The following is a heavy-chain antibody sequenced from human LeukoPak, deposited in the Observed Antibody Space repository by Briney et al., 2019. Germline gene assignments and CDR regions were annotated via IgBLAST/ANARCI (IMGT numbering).Heavy chain of an antibody. CDR3: ARERAWHDAFDI. Sequence: PGGSLRLSCAASGFTFNNYWMSWVRQAPGKGLEWVANIKQDGSEKYYVDSVKGRFTISRDNAKNSLHLQMNSLRAEDTAVYYCARERAWHDAFDIWGQGTSVTVSS. J-gene: IGHJ3*02. CDR2: IKQDGSEK. CDR1: GFTFNNYW. V-gene: IGHV3-7*01.